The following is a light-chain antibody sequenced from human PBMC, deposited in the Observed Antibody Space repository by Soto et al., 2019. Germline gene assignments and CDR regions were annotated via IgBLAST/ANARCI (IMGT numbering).Light chain of an antibody. V-gene: IGKV1-5*01. Sequence: DIQMTQSPSTLSASVGDRVTITCRASQSINTWLAWYQQKPGKAPTVLIYDASSLESRVPSRFSGSGSGTEFPLTVGSLRPDDFATYYWQQYSSRWTFGQGTKV. CDR3: QQYSSRWT. CDR1: QSINTW. J-gene: IGKJ1*01. CDR2: DAS.